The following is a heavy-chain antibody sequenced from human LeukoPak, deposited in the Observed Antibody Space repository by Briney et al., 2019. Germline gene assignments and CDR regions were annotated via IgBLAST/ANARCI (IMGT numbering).Heavy chain of an antibody. D-gene: IGHD1-14*01. CDR3: ARDSPDYRNAFDI. J-gene: IGHJ3*02. CDR1: GFTFRSYA. CDR2: ISGSGGNT. Sequence: GGSLRLSCAASGFTFRSYAMSWVRQAPGKGLEWVSVISGSGGNTNYADSVKGRFTISRDNSKNTLYLQMNRLRLQDTAVYYCARDSPDYRNAFDIWGQGTILSVSS. V-gene: IGHV3-23*01.